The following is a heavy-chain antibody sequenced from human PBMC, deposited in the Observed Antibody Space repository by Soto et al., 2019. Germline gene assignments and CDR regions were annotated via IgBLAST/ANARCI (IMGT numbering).Heavy chain of an antibody. V-gene: IGHV1-3*01. D-gene: IGHD3-22*01. Sequence: GASVKVSCKASGYTFTSYAMHWVRQAPGQRLEWMGWINAGNGNTKYSQKFQGRVTITRDTSASTAYMELSSLRSEDTAVYYCAIITTYYDSSGYLSGGYAFDIWGQGTMVTVS. CDR1: GYTFTSYA. J-gene: IGHJ3*02. CDR3: AIITTYYDSSGYLSGGYAFDI. CDR2: INAGNGNT.